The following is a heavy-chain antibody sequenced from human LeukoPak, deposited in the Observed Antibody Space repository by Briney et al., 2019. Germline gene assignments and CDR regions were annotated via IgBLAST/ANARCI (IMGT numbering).Heavy chain of an antibody. CDR2: TNWDGGRT. D-gene: IGHD3-10*01. CDR3: AKDRGRRYYGSGSLSSCLDY. CDR1: GFTFDDYA. J-gene: IGHJ4*02. Sequence: PGGSLRLSCAASGFTFDDYAMSWVRQTPGKGLEWVSGTNWDGGRTGYADSVKGRFTISRDNAKNSLYLQMNSLRPEDTAFYYCAKDRGRRYYGSGSLSSCLDYWGQGILVTVSS. V-gene: IGHV3-20*04.